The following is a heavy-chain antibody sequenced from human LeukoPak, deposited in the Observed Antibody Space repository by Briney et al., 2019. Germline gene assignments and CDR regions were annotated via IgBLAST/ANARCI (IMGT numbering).Heavy chain of an antibody. D-gene: IGHD2-2*02. V-gene: IGHV3-23*01. Sequence: PGGSLRLSCAASGFTFSSYAMSWVRQAPGKGLEWVSAISGSGGSTYYADSVKGRFTISRDNSKNTLYLQMNSLRAEDTAVYYCANPVVPAAIEYYYYGMDVWGQGTTVTVSS. CDR2: ISGSGGST. J-gene: IGHJ6*02. CDR1: GFTFSSYA. CDR3: ANPVVPAAIEYYYYGMDV.